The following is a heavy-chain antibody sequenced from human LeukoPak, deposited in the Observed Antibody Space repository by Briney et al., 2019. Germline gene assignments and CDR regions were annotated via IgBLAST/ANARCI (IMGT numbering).Heavy chain of an antibody. D-gene: IGHD2-15*01. CDR3: ARVLRAAANLFGY. CDR2: INAGNGNT. J-gene: IGHJ4*02. Sequence: ASVKVSCKASGYTFTSYAMHWVRQAPGQRLEWMGWINAGNGNTKYSQKFQGRVTITRDTSASTDYMELSSLRSEDTAVYYCARVLRAAANLFGYWGQGTLVTVSS. V-gene: IGHV1-3*01. CDR1: GYTFTSYA.